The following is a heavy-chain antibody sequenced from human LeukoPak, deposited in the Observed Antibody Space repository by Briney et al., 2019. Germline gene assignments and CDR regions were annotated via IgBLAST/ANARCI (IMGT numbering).Heavy chain of an antibody. V-gene: IGHV4-34*01. CDR2: INHSGST. D-gene: IGHD5-12*01. CDR1: GGSFTGYY. J-gene: IGHJ3*02. CDR3: ACHAVRYSAYDREEDAFDI. Sequence: SETLSLTCALYGGSFTGYYWRWIRQPPGKGLEWIGEINHSGSTKYNPSLKSRVTISVDTSTRQFFLRLTSVTAADTAVYYCACHAVRYSAYDREEDAFDIWGQGTMVTVSS.